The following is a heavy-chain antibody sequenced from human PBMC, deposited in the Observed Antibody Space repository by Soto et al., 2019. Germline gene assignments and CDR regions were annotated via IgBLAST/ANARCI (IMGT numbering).Heavy chain of an antibody. CDR1: GFTFSSYA. CDR3: AKDLGYCSSTSCWGNWFDP. Sequence: HPVGSLRLSCAASGFTFSSYAMSWVRQAPGKGLEWVSAISGSGGSTYYADSVKGRFTISRDNSKNTLYLQMNSLRAEDTAVYYCAKDLGYCSSTSCWGNWFDPWGQGTLVTVSS. CDR2: ISGSGGST. J-gene: IGHJ5*02. D-gene: IGHD2-2*01. V-gene: IGHV3-23*01.